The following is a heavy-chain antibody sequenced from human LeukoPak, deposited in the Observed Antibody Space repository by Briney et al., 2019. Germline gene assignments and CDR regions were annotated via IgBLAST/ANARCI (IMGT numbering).Heavy chain of an antibody. Sequence: GGSLRLSCAASGFTFSNHGMHWVRQAPGKGLEWVAVISYDGSNKYYADSVKGRFTISRENSKNTLYLQMSSLRAEDTAVFYCAQKFLTGRLIDYWGQGTLVTVSS. CDR3: AQKFLTGRLIDY. V-gene: IGHV3-30*03. J-gene: IGHJ4*02. CDR2: ISYDGSNK. D-gene: IGHD7-27*01. CDR1: GFTFSNHG.